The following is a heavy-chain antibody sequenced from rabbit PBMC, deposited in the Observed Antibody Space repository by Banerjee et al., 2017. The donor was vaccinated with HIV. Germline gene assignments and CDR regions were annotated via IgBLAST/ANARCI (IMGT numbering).Heavy chain of an antibody. D-gene: IGHD4-2*01. CDR3: ARSHAGWNFGL. Sequence: QSLEESGGDLVKPGGTLTLTCKASGMDFNKNYVMCWVRQAPGKGLELIACMDTSSGSTWYASWVNGRFTISRSTSLNTVDLKMTSLTVADTATYFCARSHAGWNFGLWGQGTLVTVS. V-gene: IGHV1S43*01. CDR1: GMDFNKNYV. J-gene: IGHJ3*01. CDR2: MDTSSGST.